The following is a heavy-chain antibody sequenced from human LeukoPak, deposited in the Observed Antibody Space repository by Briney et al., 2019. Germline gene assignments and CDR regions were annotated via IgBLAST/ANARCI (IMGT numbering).Heavy chain of an antibody. V-gene: IGHV4-59*08. CDR3: ASLLTVSSSGRDY. CDR1: GGSISSYY. CDR2: VYHTGST. J-gene: IGHJ4*02. D-gene: IGHD6-6*01. Sequence: SETLSHTCAVSGGSISSYYWSWIRQPPGKGLEYIGYVYHTGSTNYNPSLKSRVTISLDTSENQFSLKLTSVTAADTAVYYCASLLTVSSSGRDYWGQGTLVTVSS.